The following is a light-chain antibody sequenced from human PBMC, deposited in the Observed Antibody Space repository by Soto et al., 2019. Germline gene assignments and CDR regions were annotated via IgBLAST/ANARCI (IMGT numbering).Light chain of an antibody. Sequence: QPVLTQSSSVSASLGSSVKLTCTLSIGHSSNIIAWHQQQPGKAPRYLMKVEGSGTFNKGSGVPDRFSGYRSGADLYLTISDLQFEDEADYYCETWDSNTWVFGGGTKLTVL. CDR1: IGHSSNI. CDR2: VEGSGTF. V-gene: IGLV4-60*02. CDR3: ETWDSNTWV. J-gene: IGLJ3*02.